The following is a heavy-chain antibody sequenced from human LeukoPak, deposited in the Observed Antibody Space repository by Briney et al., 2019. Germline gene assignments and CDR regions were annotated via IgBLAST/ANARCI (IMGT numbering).Heavy chain of an antibody. CDR1: GFTFGDYD. CDR3: TREDYYGMDV. CDR2: IRSKAYGGTT. Sequence: SLRLSCTAAGFTFGDYDMSWVRHPPGKGREWVGFIRSKAYGGTTEYAASVKGRFTISRDDSKSIAYLQMNSLKTEDTAVYYCTREDYYGMDVWGQGTTVTVSS. V-gene: IGHV3-49*04. J-gene: IGHJ6*02.